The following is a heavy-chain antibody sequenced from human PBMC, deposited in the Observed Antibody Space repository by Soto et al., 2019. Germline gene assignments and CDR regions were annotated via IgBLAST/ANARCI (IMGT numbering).Heavy chain of an antibody. CDR3: ARRALPQCINGVCYKDGFWDY. CDR2: IYYSGTT. J-gene: IGHJ4*02. Sequence: SETLSLTCTVSGGSVSSGVYYWSWIRHHPGTGLEWIGYIYYSGTTYFNPSLKSRASISLDTSKNEFSLKLTSVTAADTAVYYCARRALPQCINGVCYKDGFWDYWGQGALVTVSS. D-gene: IGHD2-8*01. V-gene: IGHV4-31*03. CDR1: GGSVSSGVYY.